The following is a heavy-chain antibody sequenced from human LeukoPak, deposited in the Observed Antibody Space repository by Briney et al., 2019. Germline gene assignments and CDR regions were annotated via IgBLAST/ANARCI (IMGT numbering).Heavy chain of an antibody. Sequence: GGSLRLSCAASGFTVSNNYMSWVRQAPGKRLEWVSVIYSGGTTYYADSVKGRFTISRDNSKNTLHLQMNSLRAEDTAVYYCARDKSGGYYYWFDPWGQGTLVTVSS. J-gene: IGHJ5*02. CDR3: ARDKSGGYYYWFDP. CDR2: IYSGGTT. V-gene: IGHV3-53*01. CDR1: GFTVSNNY. D-gene: IGHD3-22*01.